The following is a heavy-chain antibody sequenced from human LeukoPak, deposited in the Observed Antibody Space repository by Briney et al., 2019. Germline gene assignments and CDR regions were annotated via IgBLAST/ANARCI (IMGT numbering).Heavy chain of an antibody. V-gene: IGHV4-34*01. CDR3: ANSPFWSGFYYFDY. CDR2: INHSGST. CDR1: GGSFSGYY. J-gene: IGHJ4*02. Sequence: SETLSLTCAVYGGSFSGYYWSWIRQSPGKGLEWIGEINHSGSTNYNPSLKSRGTISVETSKNQFSLKLSSVTAADTAVYYCANSPFWSGFYYFDYWGQGTLVTVSS. D-gene: IGHD3-3*02.